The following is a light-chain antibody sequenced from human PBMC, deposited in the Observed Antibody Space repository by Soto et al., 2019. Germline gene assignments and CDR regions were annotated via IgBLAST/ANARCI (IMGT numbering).Light chain of an antibody. J-gene: IGKJ1*01. CDR1: QSVSSN. CDR3: QQYGSPPWT. CDR2: GAS. Sequence: TLSVSPGGRATPSCRASQSVSSNLAWYQQRPGQAPRLLIYGASSRATGIPDRFSGSGSGTDFTLTISRLGPEDFAVYYCQQYGSPPWTFGQGTKVDIK. V-gene: IGKV3-20*01.